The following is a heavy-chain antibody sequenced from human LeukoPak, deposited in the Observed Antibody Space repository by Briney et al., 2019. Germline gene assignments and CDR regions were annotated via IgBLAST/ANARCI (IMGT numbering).Heavy chain of an antibody. CDR1: AGSISNYH. V-gene: IGHV4-59*08. Sequence: KTSETLSLTCTVSAGSISNYHWSWIRQPPGKGLEWIGYISYSGSTNYNPSLKSRVTISVDTSKNQFSLKLSSVTAADTAVYYCARLGPAAGNSFDYWGQGTLVTVSS. D-gene: IGHD6-13*01. J-gene: IGHJ4*02. CDR3: ARLGPAAGNSFDY. CDR2: ISYSGST.